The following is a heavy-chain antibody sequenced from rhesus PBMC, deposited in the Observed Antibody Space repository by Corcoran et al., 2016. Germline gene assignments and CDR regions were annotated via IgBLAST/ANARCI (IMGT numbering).Heavy chain of an antibody. J-gene: IGHJ4*01. V-gene: IGHV3S5*01. CDR2: ISDTGWNP. CDR1: GFTLRTYG. CDR3: AKDHGGRYPED. D-gene: IGHD4-29*01. Sequence: EVQLVETGGGLVQPGGSLKLSCTASGFTLRTYGMNWGRQAPGKALEWFSTISDTGWNPYCADSVKGRFTISRDNSKNTLSLQMNSLRTEDTAVYFCAKDHGGRYPEDWGQGVLVTVSS.